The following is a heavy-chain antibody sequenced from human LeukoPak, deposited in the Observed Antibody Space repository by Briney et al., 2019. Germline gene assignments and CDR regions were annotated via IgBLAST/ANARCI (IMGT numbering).Heavy chain of an antibody. CDR3: ARGQARLAWFDP. D-gene: IGHD6-19*01. Sequence: SETLSLTCTVSGYSISSGYYWGWTRQPPGKGLEWIGTIYHSGTTYYNPSLKSRVTMSVDTSKNQFSLRLRSVTAADTAVYYCARGQARLAWFDPWGQGTLVTVSS. V-gene: IGHV4-38-2*02. CDR2: IYHSGTT. J-gene: IGHJ5*02. CDR1: GYSISSGYY.